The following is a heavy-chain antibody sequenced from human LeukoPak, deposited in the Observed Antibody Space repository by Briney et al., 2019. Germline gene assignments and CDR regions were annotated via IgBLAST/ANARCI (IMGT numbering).Heavy chain of an antibody. CDR2: ISGSGGST. Sequence: GGTLRLSCAASGFTFSSYVMSWVRQAPGKGLEWVSAISGSGGSTYYADSVKGRFTISRDNAKNSLYLQMNSLRAEDTAVYYCARDLGAQLGDYWGQGTLVTVSS. CDR1: GFTFSSYV. CDR3: ARDLGAQLGDY. D-gene: IGHD6-6*01. J-gene: IGHJ4*02. V-gene: IGHV3-23*01.